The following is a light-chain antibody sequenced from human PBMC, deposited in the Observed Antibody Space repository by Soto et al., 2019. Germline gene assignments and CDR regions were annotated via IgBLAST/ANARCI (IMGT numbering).Light chain of an antibody. V-gene: IGLV1-40*01. J-gene: IGLJ3*02. Sequence: QSVLTQTPSGSGAPGQSVTISCTGSSANIGAGYDVHWYQQRPGTTPKLRIYANTNRPSGVPDRFSGSKSGTSASLAITGLQAEDEADYYCQSYDSSLSGSVFGGGTKLTVL. CDR3: QSYDSSLSGSV. CDR2: ANT. CDR1: SANIGAGYD.